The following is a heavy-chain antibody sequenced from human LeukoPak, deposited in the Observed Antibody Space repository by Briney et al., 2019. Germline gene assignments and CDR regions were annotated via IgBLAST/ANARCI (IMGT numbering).Heavy chain of an antibody. J-gene: IGHJ5*02. Sequence: SETLSLTCTVSGGSISSGGYYWSWIRQHPGKGLEWIGYIYYSGSTYYNPSLKSRVTISVDTSKNQFSLKLSSMTAADTAVYYCARVESIFGVVRGYNWFDPWGQGTLVTVSS. V-gene: IGHV4-31*03. D-gene: IGHD3-3*01. CDR1: GGSISSGGYY. CDR3: ARVESIFGVVRGYNWFDP. CDR2: IYYSGST.